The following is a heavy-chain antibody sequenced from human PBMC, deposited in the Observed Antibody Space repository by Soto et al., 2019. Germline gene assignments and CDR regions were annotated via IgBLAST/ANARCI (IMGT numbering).Heavy chain of an antibody. D-gene: IGHD3-22*01. Sequence: PGGSLRLSCAASGFMFDSYSMNWVRQAPGKGLEWVSSISSSGNDMYLADSVKGRFTVSRDNAKKSLFLQMNSLRAEDTAVYYCARDRPSPEYFYDSGGYYVGYYGMDVWGHGTTVTV. CDR2: ISSSGNDM. V-gene: IGHV3-21*01. CDR3: ARDRPSPEYFYDSGGYYVGYYGMDV. CDR1: GFMFDSYS. J-gene: IGHJ6*02.